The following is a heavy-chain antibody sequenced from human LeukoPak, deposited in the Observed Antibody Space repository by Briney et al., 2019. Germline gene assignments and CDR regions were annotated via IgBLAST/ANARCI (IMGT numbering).Heavy chain of an antibody. CDR1: GFPVSSNY. Sequence: GGSLRLSCAASGFPVSSNYMSWVRQAPGKGLEWVSVIYSGGSTYYADSVKGRFTISRDNSKNTLYLQMNSLRAEDTAVYYCARAAESGSYYHIDYWGQGTLVTVSS. J-gene: IGHJ4*02. V-gene: IGHV3-66*01. D-gene: IGHD1-26*01. CDR3: ARAAESGSYYHIDY. CDR2: IYSGGST.